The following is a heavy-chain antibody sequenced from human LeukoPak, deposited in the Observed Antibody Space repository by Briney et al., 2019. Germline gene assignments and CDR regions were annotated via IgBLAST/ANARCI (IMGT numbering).Heavy chain of an antibody. Sequence: ASVKVSCKASGGTFSSYAISWVRQAPGQGLEWMGWISAYNGNTNYAQKLQGRVTMTTDTSTSTAYMELRSLRSDDTAVYYCARVPWELLSAAFDIWGQGTMVTVSS. J-gene: IGHJ3*02. CDR2: ISAYNGNT. CDR3: ARVPWELLSAAFDI. D-gene: IGHD1-26*01. V-gene: IGHV1-18*01. CDR1: GGTFSSYA.